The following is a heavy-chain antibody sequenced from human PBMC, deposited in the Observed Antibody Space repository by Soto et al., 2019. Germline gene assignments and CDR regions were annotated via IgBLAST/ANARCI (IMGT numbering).Heavy chain of an antibody. CDR1: GHTFTSYG. CDR3: ARGVGPTYSYNYGMEV. CDR2: ISAYNGNT. D-gene: IGHD1-26*01. J-gene: IGHJ6*02. Sequence: GASVKVSCKASGHTFTSYGISWVRQAPGQGLEWMGWISAYNGNTNYAQKLQGRVTMTTDTSTNTAYMELRSLRSDDTAVYYCARGVGPTYSYNYGMEVWGQGTTVTVSS. V-gene: IGHV1-18*01.